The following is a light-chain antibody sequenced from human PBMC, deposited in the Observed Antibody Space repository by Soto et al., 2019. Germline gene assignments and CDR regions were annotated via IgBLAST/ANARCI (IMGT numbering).Light chain of an antibody. CDR2: RNN. V-gene: IGLV1-47*01. Sequence: QSVLTQPPSASGTPGQRVTISCSGSSSNIGSNYVYWYQQFPGTAPKLLIYRNNQRPSGVPDRFSGSKSGTSASLAISGLRSGDEADYYCATWDDSLSGAVFGGGTQLTVL. CDR1: SSNIGSNY. CDR3: ATWDDSLSGAV. J-gene: IGLJ7*01.